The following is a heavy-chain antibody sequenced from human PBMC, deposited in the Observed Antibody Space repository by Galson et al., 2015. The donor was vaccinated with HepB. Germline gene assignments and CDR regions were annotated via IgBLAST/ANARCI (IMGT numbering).Heavy chain of an antibody. CDR1: GFMFGAYS. CDR2: IGSTGAFL. J-gene: IGHJ1*01. Sequence: SLRLSCAASGFMFGAYSMNWVRQTPGKGLEWLSSIGSTGAFLYYADSVMGRFTISRDNAKNSLYLQMNSLRAEDTAVYFCAREPEFYAQSYNYRCAMDIWGQGTRITVSS. D-gene: IGHD3-16*01. V-gene: IGHV3-21*06. CDR3: AREPEFYAQSYNYRCAMDI.